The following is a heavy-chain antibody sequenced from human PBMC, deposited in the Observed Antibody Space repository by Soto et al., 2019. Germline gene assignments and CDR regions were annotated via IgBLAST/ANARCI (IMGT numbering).Heavy chain of an antibody. CDR3: SRSYCGSTSCYYGLDV. D-gene: IGHD2-2*01. V-gene: IGHV4-4*02. CDR1: GGSISSGNW. J-gene: IGHJ6*02. Sequence: PSETLSLTCAVSGGSISSGNWWSWVRQPPGKGLEWIGEIYHSGSTNYNPSLKSRVTISVDKSKNQFSLKLTSVTAADTAVYYCSRSYCGSTSCYYGLDVWGQGTTVTVSS. CDR2: IYHSGST.